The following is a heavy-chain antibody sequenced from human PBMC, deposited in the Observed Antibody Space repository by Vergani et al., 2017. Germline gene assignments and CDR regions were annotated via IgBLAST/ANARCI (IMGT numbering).Heavy chain of an antibody. Sequence: QVQLQESGPGLVKPSQTLSLTCTVSGGSISSGSYYWSWIRQPAGKGLEWIGRIYTSGSTNYNPSLKSRVTISVDTSKNQFSLKLSSVTAADTAVYYCARGGWYHQNYYYYYYMDVWGKGTTVTVSS. CDR2: IYTSGST. CDR1: GGSISSGSYY. J-gene: IGHJ6*03. V-gene: IGHV4-61*02. CDR3: ARGGWYHQNYYYYYYMDV. D-gene: IGHD1-14*01.